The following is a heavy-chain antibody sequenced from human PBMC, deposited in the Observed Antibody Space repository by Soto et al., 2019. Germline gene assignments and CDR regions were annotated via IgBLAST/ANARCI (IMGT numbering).Heavy chain of an antibody. CDR1: GFTFSSYS. V-gene: IGHV3-21*01. D-gene: IGHD2-2*01. CDR2: ISSSSSYI. CDR3: ARDPLDCSSTSCKLP. Sequence: GGSLRLSCAASGFTFSSYSRNWVRQAPGKGLEWVSSISSSSSYIYYADSVKGRFTISRDNAKNSLYLQMNSLRAEDTAVYYCARDPLDCSSTSCKLPWGQGTLVTVSS. J-gene: IGHJ5*02.